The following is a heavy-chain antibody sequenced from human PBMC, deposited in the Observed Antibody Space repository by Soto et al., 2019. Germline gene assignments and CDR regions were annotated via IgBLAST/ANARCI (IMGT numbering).Heavy chain of an antibody. CDR2: IYYSGST. CDR3: ARRYGGNFDY. Sequence: SETLSLTCTVSGGSISSGGYYWSWIRQPPGKGLEWIGYIYYSGSTNYNPSLKSRVTISVDTSKNQFSLKLSSVTAADTAVYYCARRYGGNFDYWGQGTLVTVSS. D-gene: IGHD1-26*01. V-gene: IGHV4-61*08. J-gene: IGHJ4*02. CDR1: GGSISSGGYY.